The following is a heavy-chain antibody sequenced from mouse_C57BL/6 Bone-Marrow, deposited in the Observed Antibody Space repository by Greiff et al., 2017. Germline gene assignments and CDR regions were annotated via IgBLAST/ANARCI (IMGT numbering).Heavy chain of an antibody. J-gene: IGHJ4*01. CDR2: IYPRSGNT. CDR1: GYTFTSYG. Sequence: VQLQQSGAELARPGASVKLSCKASGYTFTSYGISWVKQRTGQGLEWIGEIYPRSGNTYYYEKFKGKATLTADKSSSTAYMELRSLTSEDSAVYFCASRRMDYWGQGTSVTVSS. CDR3: ASRRMDY. V-gene: IGHV1-81*01.